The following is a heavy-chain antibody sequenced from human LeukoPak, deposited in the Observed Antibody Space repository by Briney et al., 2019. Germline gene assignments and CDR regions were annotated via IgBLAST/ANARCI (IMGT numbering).Heavy chain of an antibody. CDR2: IYTSGST. Sequence: SETLSLTCSVSGDSISSGSYYGSWIRQPAGKGLEWIGRIYTSGSTNYIPSLKSRLTISVDTSKNQFSLRLSSVTAADTAVYYCARDAWFGAGRTFAYWGQGTLVTVSS. J-gene: IGHJ4*02. D-gene: IGHD3-10*01. CDR3: ARDAWFGAGRTFAY. V-gene: IGHV4-61*02. CDR1: GDSISSGSYY.